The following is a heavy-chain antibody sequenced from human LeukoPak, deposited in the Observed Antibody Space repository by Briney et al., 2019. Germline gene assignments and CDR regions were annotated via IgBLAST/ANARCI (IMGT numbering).Heavy chain of an antibody. D-gene: IGHD1-1*01. CDR3: ARADSSNWYDSRGYFDY. V-gene: IGHV4-39*07. Sequence: SETLSLTCTVSGGSISTSSYYWGWIRQPPGKGLECIGNIYYSGSTNYNPSLKSRVTISVDTSKNQFSLKLNSVTAADTAVYYCARADSSNWYDSRGYFDYWGQGTLVTVSS. CDR2: IYYSGST. CDR1: GGSISTSSYY. J-gene: IGHJ4*02.